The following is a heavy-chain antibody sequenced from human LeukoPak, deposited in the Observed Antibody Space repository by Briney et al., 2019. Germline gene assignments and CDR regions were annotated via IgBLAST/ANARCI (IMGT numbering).Heavy chain of an antibody. CDR3: ARVDPNKRWLQLHDY. Sequence: SVKVSCKASGGTFSSYAISWVRQAPGQGLEWMGGIIPIFGTANYAQKFQGRVAITADESTSTAYMELSSLRSEDTAVYYCARVDPNKRWLQLHDYWGQGTLVTVSS. D-gene: IGHD5-24*01. CDR1: GGTFSSYA. V-gene: IGHV1-69*13. CDR2: IIPIFGTA. J-gene: IGHJ4*02.